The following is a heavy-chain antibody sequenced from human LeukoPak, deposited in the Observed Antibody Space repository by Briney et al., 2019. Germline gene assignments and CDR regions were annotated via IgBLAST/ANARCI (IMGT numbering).Heavy chain of an antibody. CDR1: GFTVNSNY. CDR3: ARDLAGFEEPRYYYYMDV. V-gene: IGHV3-66*02. D-gene: IGHD1-14*01. Sequence: PGGSLRLSCAASGFTVNSNYITWVRQAPGKGLEWVSLIYSDDRAFYADSVKGRFTISRNKSKNTLFLQMSSLKPEDTAIYYCARDLAGFEEPRYYYYMDVWGKGTTVTVSS. CDR2: IYSDDRA. J-gene: IGHJ6*03.